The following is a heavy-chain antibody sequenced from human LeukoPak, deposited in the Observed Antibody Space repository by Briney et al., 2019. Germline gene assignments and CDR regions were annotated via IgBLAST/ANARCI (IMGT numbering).Heavy chain of an antibody. J-gene: IGHJ6*03. Sequence: GGSLRLSCAASGFTFSSFDMRWVRQPTGQGLEWVSTIGTASDTYYPGSVEGRFTLSRDNAKNSLYLQMNSQTAGDTAVYYCARGPPRGKYYYMDVWGKGTTVTVSS. V-gene: IGHV3-13*01. CDR3: ARGPPRGKYYYMDV. CDR2: IGTASDT. D-gene: IGHD1-1*01. CDR1: GFTFSSFD.